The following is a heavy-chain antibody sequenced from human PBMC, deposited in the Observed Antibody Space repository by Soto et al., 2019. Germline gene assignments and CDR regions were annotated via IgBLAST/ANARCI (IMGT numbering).Heavy chain of an antibody. V-gene: IGHV1-3*01. Sequence: GPMKVSLQASGYTLNSYSFHWVRQAPGQRLEWMGWINAGNGNTKYSQKFQGRVTITRDTSASTAYMELSSLRSEDTAVYYCARDILFDYWGQGTLVTVSS. J-gene: IGHJ4*02. CDR3: ARDILFDY. D-gene: IGHD2-15*01. CDR1: GYTLNSYS. CDR2: INAGNGNT.